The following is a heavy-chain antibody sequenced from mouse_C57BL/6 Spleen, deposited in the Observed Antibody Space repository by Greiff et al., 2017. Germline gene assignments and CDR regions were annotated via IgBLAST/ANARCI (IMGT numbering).Heavy chain of an antibody. V-gene: IGHV1-54*01. CDR2: INPGSGGT. CDR1: GYAFTNNL. D-gene: IGHD1-1*01. CDR3: ARDYGSSLYWYFDV. Sequence: QVQLQQSGAELVRPGTSVKVSCKASGYAFTNNLIEWVKQRPGQGLEWIGVINPGSGGTNYNEKFKGKATLTADKSSSTAYMQLSSLTSEDSAVYFCARDYGSSLYWYFDVWGTGTTVTVSS. J-gene: IGHJ1*03.